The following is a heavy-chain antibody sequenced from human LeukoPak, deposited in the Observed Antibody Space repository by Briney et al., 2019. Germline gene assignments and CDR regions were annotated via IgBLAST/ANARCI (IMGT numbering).Heavy chain of an antibody. V-gene: IGHV3-33*01. J-gene: IGHJ4*01. CDR1: GFIFSHHG. D-gene: IGHD4-11*01. CDR3: ARDAQRGFDYSNSLKN. CDR2: IWSDGTNR. Sequence: GSLRLSCAASGFIFSHHGMHWVRQAPGKGLEWVAVIWSDGTNRFYADSVKGRFTISRDNSQNTGFLQMNSLRVKDTAIYYCARDAQRGFDYSNSLKNWGHGTLVTVSS.